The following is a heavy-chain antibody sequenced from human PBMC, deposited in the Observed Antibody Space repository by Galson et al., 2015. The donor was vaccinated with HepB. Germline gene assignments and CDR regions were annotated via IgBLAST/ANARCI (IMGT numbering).Heavy chain of an antibody. V-gene: IGHV1-18*01. CDR3: ARDRDRHPDSSSWYNYYYYYNDRDD. Sequence: SVKVSCKASGYTFTSYGISWVRQAPGQGLEWMGWISAYNGNTNYAQKLQGRVTMTTDTSTSTAYMELRSLRSDDTAVYYCARDRDRHPDSSSWYNYYYYYNDRDDLCKGTTVTVSS. D-gene: IGHD6-13*01. CDR2: ISAYNGNT. CDR1: GYTFTSYG. J-gene: IGHJ6*03.